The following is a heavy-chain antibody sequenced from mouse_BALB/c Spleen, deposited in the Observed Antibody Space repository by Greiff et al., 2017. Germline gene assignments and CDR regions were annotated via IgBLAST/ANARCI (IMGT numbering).Heavy chain of an antibody. J-gene: IGHJ3*01. CDR3: TRLGRFAY. V-gene: IGHV1S56*01. CDR2: IYPGNVNT. D-gene: IGHD4-1*01. CDR1: GYTFTSYY. Sequence: QVQLQQSGPELVKPGASVRISCKASGYTFTSYYIHWVKQRPGQGLEWIGWIYPGNVNTKYNEKFKDKATLTVDKSSSTAYMQLSSPTSEDSAVYYCTRLGRFAYWGQGTLVTVSA.